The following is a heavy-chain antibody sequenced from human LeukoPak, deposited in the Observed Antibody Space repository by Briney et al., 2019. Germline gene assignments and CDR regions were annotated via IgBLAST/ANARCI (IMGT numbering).Heavy chain of an antibody. Sequence: PSETLSLTCTVSGGSISTYYWTWIRQSPGKGLDWIGYIYYSGSTNYNPSLKSRVTISVDTSKNQFSLKLSSVTAADTAVYYCARRAAAGRGYYFDYWGQGTLVTVSS. CDR2: IYYSGST. CDR1: GGSISTYY. CDR3: ARRAAAGRGYYFDY. V-gene: IGHV4-59*08. D-gene: IGHD6-13*01. J-gene: IGHJ4*02.